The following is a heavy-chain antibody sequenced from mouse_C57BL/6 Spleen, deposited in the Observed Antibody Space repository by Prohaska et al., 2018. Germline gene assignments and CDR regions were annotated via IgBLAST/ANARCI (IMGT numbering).Heavy chain of an antibody. J-gene: IGHJ1*03. CDR1: GIDFSRYW. V-gene: IGHV4-1*01. Sequence: GGLVEPGGSLKLSCAAPGIDFSRYWMSWVRRAPAKGLEWIGEINPDSSTINYAPSLKDKFIISSDNAKNTLYPQMSEVRSEDTARYYCANTCRYIDVSGTGTQATVSS. CDR3: ANTCRYIDV. CDR2: INPDSSTI.